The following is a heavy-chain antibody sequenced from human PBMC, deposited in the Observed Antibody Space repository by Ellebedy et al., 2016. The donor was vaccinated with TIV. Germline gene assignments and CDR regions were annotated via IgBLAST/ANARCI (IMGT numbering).Heavy chain of an antibody. CDR2: IYHSGST. Sequence: SETLSLTCTVSGYSISSGYYWGWIRQPPGKGLEWIGSIYHSGSTNYNPSLKSRVTISVDTSKNQFSLKLSSVTAADTAVYYCARASRDGPFDYWGQGTLVTVSS. J-gene: IGHJ4*02. CDR3: ARASRDGPFDY. D-gene: IGHD5-24*01. V-gene: IGHV4-38-2*02. CDR1: GYSISSGYY.